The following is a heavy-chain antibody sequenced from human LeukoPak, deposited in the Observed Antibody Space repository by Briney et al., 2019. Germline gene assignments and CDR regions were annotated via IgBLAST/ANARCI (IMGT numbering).Heavy chain of an antibody. J-gene: IGHJ5*02. V-gene: IGHV4-61*02. CDR2: IYTSGST. CDR3: ASPGPTAFNWFDP. D-gene: IGHD1-14*01. CDR1: GGSISSGSYY. Sequence: SGTLSLTCTVSGGSISSGSYYWSWIRQPAGKGLEWIGRIYTSGSTNYNPSLKSRVTISVDTSKNQFSLKLSSVTAADTAVYYCASPGPTAFNWFDPWGQGTLVTVSS.